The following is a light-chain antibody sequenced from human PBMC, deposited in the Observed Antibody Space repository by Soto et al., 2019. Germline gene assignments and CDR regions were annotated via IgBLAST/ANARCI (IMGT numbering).Light chain of an antibody. CDR3: QQYYSTPLT. CDR1: QSVLYSSNNKKY. J-gene: IGKJ2*01. Sequence: IVMTQSPDSLAVSLGERATSNCKSSQSVLYSSNNKKYLAWYQQKPGQPPKLLIYWASTRESGVPDRFSGSGSGTDFTLTISSLQAEDVAVYYCQQYYSTPLTFGQGTKLEIK. V-gene: IGKV4-1*01. CDR2: WAS.